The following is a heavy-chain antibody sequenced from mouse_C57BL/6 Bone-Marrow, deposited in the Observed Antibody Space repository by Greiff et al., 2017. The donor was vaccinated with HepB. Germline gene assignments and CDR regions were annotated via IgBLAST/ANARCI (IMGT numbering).Heavy chain of an antibody. J-gene: IGHJ3*01. CDR2: ISSGSSTI. D-gene: IGHD4-1*01. CDR1: GFTFSDYG. Sequence: EVKLMESGGGLVKPGGSLKLSCAASGFTFSDYGMPWVRQAPEKGLEWVAYISSGSSTIYYADTVKGRFTISRDNAKNTLYLQMTSLRSEDTAMYYGAKSSVSWDVWFAYWGQGTLVTVSA. V-gene: IGHV5-17*01. CDR3: AKSSVSWDVWFAY.